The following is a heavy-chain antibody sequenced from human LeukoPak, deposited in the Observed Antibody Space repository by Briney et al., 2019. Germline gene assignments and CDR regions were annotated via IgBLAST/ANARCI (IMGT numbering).Heavy chain of an antibody. CDR1: GGSISSSSNY. CDR2: ISYSGST. Sequence: SETLSLTCIVSGGSISSSSNYWGWIRQPPGKGLEWIGSISYSGSTYYNPSLKSRVTISVDTSKNEFSLELSSVTATDTAIYYCARQGHSISWLFDYWGQGTLVTVSS. J-gene: IGHJ4*02. D-gene: IGHD6-13*01. CDR3: ARQGHSISWLFDY. V-gene: IGHV4-39*01.